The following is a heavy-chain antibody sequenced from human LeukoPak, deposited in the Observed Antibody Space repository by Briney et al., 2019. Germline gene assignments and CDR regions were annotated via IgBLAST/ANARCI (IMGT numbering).Heavy chain of an antibody. Sequence: GGSLRLSCVPSGFSVSAYSLTWVRQAPGKGLEWVGNIRQDGSVTFYGDSVKGRFTISRDNAKNSVFLQMNSLRAEDTAVYYCATSKDTAGGPYWGQGALVTVSS. CDR2: IRQDGSVT. J-gene: IGHJ4*02. CDR1: GFSVSAYS. V-gene: IGHV3-7*01. D-gene: IGHD6-13*01. CDR3: ATSKDTAGGPY.